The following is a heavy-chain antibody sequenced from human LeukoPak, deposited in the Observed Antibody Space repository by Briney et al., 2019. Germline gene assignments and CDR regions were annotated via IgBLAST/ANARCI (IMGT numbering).Heavy chain of an antibody. CDR2: INAGTGNR. V-gene: IGHV1-3*01. CDR1: GYTFSNYV. Sequence: GASVKVSCKASGYTFSNYVIHWVRQAPGQRLEWMGWINAGTGNRKYSQKFQGRVSIARDTSASTAYMELSSLTSEDTALYYCARFDTALGFDYWGQGTLVTVSS. CDR3: ARFDTALGFDY. D-gene: IGHD2-2*02. J-gene: IGHJ4*02.